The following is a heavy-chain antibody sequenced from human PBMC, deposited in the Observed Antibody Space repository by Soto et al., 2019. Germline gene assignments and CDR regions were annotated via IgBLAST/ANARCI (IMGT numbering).Heavy chain of an antibody. Sequence: ASVKVSCKASGGTFSSYAISWVRQAPGQGLEWMGGIIPILGIANYAQKFQGRVTITADKSTSTAYMELSSLRSEDTAVNYCARGPPLYYDSSGYYFDYWGQGTLVTVSS. CDR2: IIPILGIA. CDR1: GGTFSSYA. D-gene: IGHD3-22*01. J-gene: IGHJ4*02. V-gene: IGHV1-69*10. CDR3: ARGPPLYYDSSGYYFDY.